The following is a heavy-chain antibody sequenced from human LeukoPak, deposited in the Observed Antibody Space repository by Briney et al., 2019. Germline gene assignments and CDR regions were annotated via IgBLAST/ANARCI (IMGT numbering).Heavy chain of an antibody. CDR2: INHSGST. J-gene: IGHJ4*02. Sequence: SETLSLTCAVYGGSFSGYYWSWIRQPPGKGLEWVGEINHSGSTNYNPSLKSRVTTSVDTSKNQFSLKLSSVTASDTAVYYCARGTGGYSYGYHNDYWGQGTLVTVSS. V-gene: IGHV4-34*01. CDR3: ARGTGGYSYGYHNDY. D-gene: IGHD5-18*01. CDR1: GGSFSGYY.